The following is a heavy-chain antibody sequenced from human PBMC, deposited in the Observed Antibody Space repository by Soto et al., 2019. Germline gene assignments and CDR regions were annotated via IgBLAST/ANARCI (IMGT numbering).Heavy chain of an antibody. CDR1: GGSISSYY. CDR3: ARLLRVGPLIDNWFDP. D-gene: IGHD1-26*01. V-gene: IGHV4-59*01. J-gene: IGHJ5*02. Sequence: QVQLQESGPGLVKPSETLSLTCTVSGGSISSYYWSWIRQPPGKGLEWIGYIYYSGSTNYNPSLKSRVTISVDTSKNQFSLKLSSVTAADTAVYYCARLLRVGPLIDNWFDPWGQGTLVTVSS. CDR2: IYYSGST.